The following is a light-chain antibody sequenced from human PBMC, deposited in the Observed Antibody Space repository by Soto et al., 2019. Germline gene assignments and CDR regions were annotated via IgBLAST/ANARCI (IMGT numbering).Light chain of an antibody. CDR1: QNINNY. CDR2: DVF. CDR3: QQSYTTPLT. J-gene: IGKJ4*01. Sequence: DIQMTQSPSSLSSSVGDIFTISCRASQNINNYLNWYQHKPGQAPKVLIYDVFTLQSGVPPRFSGSGSGTFFTLTISSLQPEDFATYYCQQSYTTPLTFGGGTKVDIK. V-gene: IGKV1-39*01.